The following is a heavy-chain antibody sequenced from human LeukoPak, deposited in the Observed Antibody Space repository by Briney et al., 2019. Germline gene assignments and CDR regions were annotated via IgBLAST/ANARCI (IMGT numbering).Heavy chain of an antibody. CDR3: VKDRGYTGRNFDY. D-gene: IGHD1-26*01. CDR1: GFSFSSYS. CDR2: FSTRSSTI. J-gene: IGHJ4*02. Sequence: GGSLRLSCVASGFSFSSYSMNWVRQAPGKGLEWVSYFSTRSSTISYADSVKGRFAISRDNAKNSLYLQMNSLRDGDTAVYYCVKDRGYTGRNFDYWGQGTLVTVSS. V-gene: IGHV3-48*02.